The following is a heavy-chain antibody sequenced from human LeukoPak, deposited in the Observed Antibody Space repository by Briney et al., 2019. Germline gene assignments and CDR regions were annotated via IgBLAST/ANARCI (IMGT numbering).Heavy chain of an antibody. CDR3: ARVGDGHSVNYFDF. Sequence: GGSLILSCAASGFTSSSYGMGWVRQAPGEGLEWVSYISITSSTVYYADSVKGRFTVSRDNAKNSLYLQMNSLRDEDTAMFYCARVGDGHSVNYFDFWGQGTLVTVSS. V-gene: IGHV3-48*02. CDR2: ISITSSTV. CDR1: GFTSSSYG. D-gene: IGHD5-24*01. J-gene: IGHJ4*02.